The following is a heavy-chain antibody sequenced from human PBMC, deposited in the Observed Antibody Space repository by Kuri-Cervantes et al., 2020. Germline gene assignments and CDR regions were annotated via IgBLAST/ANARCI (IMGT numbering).Heavy chain of an antibody. Sequence: SQTLSLTCAVYGGSFSGYYWSWIRQPPGKGLEWIGEINHSGGTNYNPSLKSRVTISVDKSKNQFSLNLYSVTAADTAVYYCASGVTLYYFDYWGQGTLVTVSS. CDR1: GGSFSGYY. V-gene: IGHV4-34*01. D-gene: IGHD5-18*01. J-gene: IGHJ4*02. CDR2: INHSGGT. CDR3: ASGVTLYYFDY.